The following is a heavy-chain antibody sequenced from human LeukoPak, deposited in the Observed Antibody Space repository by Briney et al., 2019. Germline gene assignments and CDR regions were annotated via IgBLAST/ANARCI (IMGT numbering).Heavy chain of an antibody. V-gene: IGHV4-59*01. CDR3: AKDSRIAAAGSAFDY. D-gene: IGHD6-13*01. CDR1: GGSISSYY. Sequence: PSETLSLTCTVSGGSISSYYWSWIRQPPGKGLEWIGYIYYSGSTNYNPSLKSRVTISVDTSKNQFSLKLSSVTAADTAVYYCAKDSRIAAAGSAFDYWGQGTLVTVSS. CDR2: IYYSGST. J-gene: IGHJ4*02.